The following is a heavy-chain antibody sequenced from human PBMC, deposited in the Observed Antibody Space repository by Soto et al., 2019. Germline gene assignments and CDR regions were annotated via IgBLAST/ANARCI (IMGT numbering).Heavy chain of an antibody. D-gene: IGHD3-3*01. Sequence: ESGPTLVNPTQTLTLTCTFSGFSLSTSGVGVGWIRQPPGKALEWLALIYWNDDKRYSPSLKSRLTITKDTSKNQVVLTMTNMDPVDTATYYCAHYRRWFLEWRSTDYYYGMDVWGQGTTVTVSS. CDR2: IYWNDDK. CDR1: GFSLSTSGVG. V-gene: IGHV2-5*01. CDR3: AHYRRWFLEWRSTDYYYGMDV. J-gene: IGHJ6*02.